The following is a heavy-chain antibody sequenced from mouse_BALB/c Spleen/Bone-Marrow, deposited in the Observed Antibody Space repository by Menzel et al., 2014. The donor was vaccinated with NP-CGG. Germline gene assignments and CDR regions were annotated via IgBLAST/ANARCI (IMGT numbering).Heavy chain of an antibody. Sequence: EVKLMESGAELVRPGASVKLSCTASSFNIKDTYMHWVKQRPEQGLEWIGRIDPANGNTKYDPKFQGKATITADTSSNTAYLQLSSLTSEDTAVYYCVSYYYGNYFDSWGQGTTLTVSS. CDR2: IDPANGNT. CDR1: SFNIKDTY. J-gene: IGHJ2*01. CDR3: VSYYYGNYFDS. D-gene: IGHD1-1*01. V-gene: IGHV14-3*02.